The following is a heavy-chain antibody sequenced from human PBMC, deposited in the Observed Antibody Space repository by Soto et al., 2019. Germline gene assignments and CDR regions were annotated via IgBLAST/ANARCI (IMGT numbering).Heavy chain of an antibody. J-gene: IGHJ6*03. Sequence: QVQLVQSGAEVKKPGSSVKVSCKASGGTFSSYTISWVRQAPGQGLEWMGRIIPILGIANYAQKFQGRVTITADKSTSTVYMELSSLRSEDTAVYYCASIVSCSSYYYYYMVVWGKGTTVTVSS. CDR2: IIPILGIA. V-gene: IGHV1-69*02. D-gene: IGHD6-6*01. CDR3: ASIVSCSSYYYYYMVV. CDR1: GGTFSSYT.